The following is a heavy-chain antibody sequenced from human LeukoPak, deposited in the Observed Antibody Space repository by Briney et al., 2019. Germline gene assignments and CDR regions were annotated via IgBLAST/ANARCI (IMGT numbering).Heavy chain of an antibody. CDR3: ASLWQLERRYYFDY. D-gene: IGHD1-1*01. CDR1: GFTFSSYS. CDR2: TSSSSSYI. V-gene: IGHV3-21*01. J-gene: IGHJ4*02. Sequence: GGSLRLSCAASGFTFSSYSMNWVRQAPGKGLEWVSSTSSSSSYIYYADSVKGRFTISRDNAKNSLYLQINSLRAEDTAVYYCASLWQLERRYYFDYWGQGTLVTVSS.